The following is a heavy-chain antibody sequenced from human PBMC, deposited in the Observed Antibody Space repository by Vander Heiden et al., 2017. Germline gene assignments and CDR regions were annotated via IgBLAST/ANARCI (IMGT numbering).Heavy chain of an antibody. CDR3: ARARIDY. V-gene: IGHV3-48*03. D-gene: IGHD2-15*01. CDR2: ISSGGSAI. J-gene: IGHJ4*02. CDR1: GFTFRSYE. Sequence: EVQLVESGGGLVQPGGSLRLSCAASGFTFRSYEMNWVRQPPGKGLEWVSYISSGGSAIYYADSVKGRFTVSRENAKNSVYLQMNSLKVEDTAVYYCARARIDYWGQGTLVTVSS.